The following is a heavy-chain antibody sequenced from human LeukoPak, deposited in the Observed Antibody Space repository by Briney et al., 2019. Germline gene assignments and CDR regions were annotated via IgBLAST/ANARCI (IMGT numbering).Heavy chain of an antibody. Sequence: SVKVSCKASGFTFTSSAMQWVRQARGQRLEWIGWIVVGSGNTNYAQKFQERVTITRDMSTSTAYMELSSLRSEDTAVYYCAKDRGPGTVTTLLGYWGQGTLVTVSS. CDR1: GFTFTSSA. CDR3: AKDRGPGTVTTLLGY. D-gene: IGHD4-17*01. J-gene: IGHJ4*02. CDR2: IVVGSGNT. V-gene: IGHV1-58*02.